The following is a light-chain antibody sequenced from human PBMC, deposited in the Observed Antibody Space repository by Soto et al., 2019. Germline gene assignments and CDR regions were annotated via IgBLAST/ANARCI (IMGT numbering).Light chain of an antibody. Sequence: QSVLTQPASVSGSPGQSITISCTGTSRDIGAYNFVSWYQQHPGKAPKLMLYDVNIRPSGVSNRFSGSKSGNTASLTISGLQAEDEADYYFTSWTTSTTMIFGGGTKLTVL. CDR2: DVN. CDR3: TSWTTSTTMI. V-gene: IGLV2-14*03. J-gene: IGLJ2*01. CDR1: SRDIGAYNF.